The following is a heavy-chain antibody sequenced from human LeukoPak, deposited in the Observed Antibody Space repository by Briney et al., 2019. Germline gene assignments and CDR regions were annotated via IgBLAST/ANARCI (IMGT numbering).Heavy chain of an antibody. CDR3: ARGRYSAGDNWFDP. V-gene: IGHV4-59*01. CDR2: IHYTGST. Sequence: AETLSLTCTVSGGSITGSSWSWIRQSPGKGLEWIGYIHYTGSTNYNPSLKSRVTMLIDTSKNQFSLKLSSVTAADTAVYYCARGRYSAGDNWFDPWGQGTLVTVSS. J-gene: IGHJ5*02. D-gene: IGHD3-9*01. CDR1: GGSITGSS.